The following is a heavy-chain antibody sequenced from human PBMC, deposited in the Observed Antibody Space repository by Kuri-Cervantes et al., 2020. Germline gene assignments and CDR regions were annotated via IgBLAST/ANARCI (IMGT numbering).Heavy chain of an antibody. V-gene: IGHV1-69*06. CDR3: ARGVRESGYIYYYYYMDV. CDR2: IIPIFGTA. Sequence: SVKVSCKASECTFSSYAISWVRQAPGQGLEWMGGIIPIFGTANYAQKFQGRVTITADKSTSTAYMELSSLRSEDTAVYYCARGVRESGYIYYYYYMDVWGKGTTVTVSS. CDR1: ECTFSSYA. J-gene: IGHJ6*03. D-gene: IGHD3-3*01.